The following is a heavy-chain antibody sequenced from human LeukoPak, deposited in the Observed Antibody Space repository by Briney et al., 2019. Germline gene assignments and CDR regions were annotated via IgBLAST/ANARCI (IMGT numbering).Heavy chain of an antibody. CDR1: GFTFSSYA. CDR2: ISGSGGST. Sequence: AGGSLRLSCAASGFTFSSYAMSWVRQAPGKGLEWVSAISGSGGSTYYADSVKGRFTISRDDSKSTLYLQMNSLRAEDTAVYYCAKDLGRYRNNYFDYWGKGTLVTVSS. J-gene: IGHJ4*02. CDR3: AKDLGRYRNNYFDY. V-gene: IGHV3-23*01. D-gene: IGHD1-26*01.